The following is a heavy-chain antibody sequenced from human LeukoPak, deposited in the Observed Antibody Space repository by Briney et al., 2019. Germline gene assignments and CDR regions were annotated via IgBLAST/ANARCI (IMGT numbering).Heavy chain of an antibody. V-gene: IGHV4-59*01. D-gene: IGHD6-19*01. Sequence: SETLSLTCTVSGGSISTYYWSWIRQPPGKGLKWIGYIYYSGSTNYNPSLKSRVTISVDTSKNQFSLKVSSVTATDTAVYYCARVSQWPTGFDYWGQGTLVTVSS. CDR1: GGSISTYY. CDR2: IYYSGST. J-gene: IGHJ4*02. CDR3: ARVSQWPTGFDY.